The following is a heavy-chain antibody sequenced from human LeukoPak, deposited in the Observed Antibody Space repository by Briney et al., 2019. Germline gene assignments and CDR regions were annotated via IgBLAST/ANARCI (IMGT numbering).Heavy chain of an antibody. V-gene: IGHV1-46*03. CDR3: ARDLFAYCGGDCYSPFDY. D-gene: IGHD2-21*01. CDR1: GYTFTSYY. CDR2: INPSGGST. J-gene: IGHJ4*02. Sequence: ASVKVSCKASGYTFTSYYMHWVRQAPGQGHEWMGIINPSGGSTSYAQKFQGRVTMTRDTSTSTVYMELSSLRSEDTAVYYCARDLFAYCGGDCYSPFDYWGQGTLVTVSS.